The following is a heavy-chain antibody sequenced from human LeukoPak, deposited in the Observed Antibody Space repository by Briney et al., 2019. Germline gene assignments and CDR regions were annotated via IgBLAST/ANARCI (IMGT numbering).Heavy chain of an antibody. CDR2: IYYSGST. CDR1: GGSVSSGSYY. J-gene: IGHJ4*02. V-gene: IGHV4-61*01. D-gene: IGHD4-17*01. Sequence: KPSETLSLTCTVSGGSVSSGSYYWSWIRQPPGKGLEWIGYIYYSGSTNYNPSLKSRVTISVDTSKNQFSLKLSSVTAADTAVYCCARFLLDYGTFDYWGQGTLVTVSS. CDR3: ARFLLDYGTFDY.